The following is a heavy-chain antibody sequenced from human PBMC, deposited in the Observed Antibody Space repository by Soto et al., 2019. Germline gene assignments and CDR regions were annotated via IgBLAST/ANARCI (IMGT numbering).Heavy chain of an antibody. Sequence: SETLSLTCAVYGGSFSGYYWSWIRQPSGKGLEWIGEINHSGSTNYNPSLKSRVTISVDTSKNQFSLKLSSVTAADTAVYYCAREPVAAAGTGFDYWGQGTLVTVSS. CDR3: AREPVAAAGTGFDY. D-gene: IGHD6-13*01. J-gene: IGHJ4*02. V-gene: IGHV4-34*01. CDR2: INHSGST. CDR1: GGSFSGYY.